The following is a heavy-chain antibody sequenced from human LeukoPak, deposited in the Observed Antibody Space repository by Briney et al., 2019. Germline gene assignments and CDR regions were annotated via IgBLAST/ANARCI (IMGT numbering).Heavy chain of an antibody. J-gene: IGHJ4*02. CDR1: VDFIRIYW. V-gene: IGHV4-4*07. CDR2: IYATGST. CDR3: ARQGYTASYYFLDF. D-gene: IGHD1-26*01. Sequence: SETLSLTCDLSVDFIRIYWSGWVPHTPGEGLEWIWRIYATGSTKFKPPLKSRLTISQDTRPNKLSLKQSPKLTPRTAAGTAVYFCARQGYTASYYFLDFWSQGALVTVSP.